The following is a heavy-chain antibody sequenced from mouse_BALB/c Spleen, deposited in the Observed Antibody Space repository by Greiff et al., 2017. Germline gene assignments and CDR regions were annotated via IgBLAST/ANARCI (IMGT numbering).Heavy chain of an antibody. CDR2: ISYDGSN. Sequence: EVKLQESGPGLVKPSQSLSLTCSVTGYSITSGYYWNWIRQFPGNKLEWMGYISYDGSNNYNPSLKNRISITRDTSKNQFFLKLNSVTTEDTATYYCASLITTATLGYWGQGTTLTVSS. CDR3: ASLITTATLGY. J-gene: IGHJ2*01. V-gene: IGHV3-6*02. CDR1: GYSITSGYY. D-gene: IGHD1-2*01.